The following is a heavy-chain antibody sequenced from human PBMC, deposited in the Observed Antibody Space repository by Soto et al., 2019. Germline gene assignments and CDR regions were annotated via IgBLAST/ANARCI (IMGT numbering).Heavy chain of an antibody. CDR1: GDSVSDNSAA. CDR2: TYYRSKWYN. CDR3: AREPRYYVRSESYFDY. Sequence: SQTLSLTCAISGDSVSDNSAAWNWIRQSPSRGLEWLGRTYYRSKWYNDYAVSVKSRITVTPDTSKNQFSLHLNSVTPEDTAVYYCAREPRYYVRSESYFDYWGKGDXVTVSS. V-gene: IGHV6-1*01. D-gene: IGHD3-16*01. J-gene: IGHJ4*02.